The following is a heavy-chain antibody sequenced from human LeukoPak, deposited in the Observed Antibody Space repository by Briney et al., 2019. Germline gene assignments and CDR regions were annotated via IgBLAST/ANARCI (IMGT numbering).Heavy chain of an antibody. V-gene: IGHV4-34*01. CDR3: TRDNCGGDCYRYYYGMDV. J-gene: IGHJ6*02. D-gene: IGHD2-21*02. Sequence: PSGTLSLTCAVYGGSFSGYYWSWIRQPPGKGLEWIGEINHSGSTNYNPSLKSRVTISVDTSKNQFSLKLSSVTAADTAVYYCTRDNCGGDCYRYYYGMDVWGQGTTVTVSS. CDR1: GGSFSGYY. CDR2: INHSGST.